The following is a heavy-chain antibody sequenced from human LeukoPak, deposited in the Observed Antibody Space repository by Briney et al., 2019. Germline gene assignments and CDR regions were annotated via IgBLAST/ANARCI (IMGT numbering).Heavy chain of an antibody. J-gene: IGHJ4*02. V-gene: IGHV3-74*01. D-gene: IGHD6-6*01. Sequence: PEGSLRLSCTASGFSFSGHWMHWARHLPGKGLVWVSRISPTGSTTSYADSVKGRFTVSRDNAKNTLHLQVNNLRAEDTAVYYCARGPNSNWSGLDFWGQGTLLTVSS. CDR1: GFSFSGHW. CDR2: ISPTGSTT. CDR3: ARGPNSNWSGLDF.